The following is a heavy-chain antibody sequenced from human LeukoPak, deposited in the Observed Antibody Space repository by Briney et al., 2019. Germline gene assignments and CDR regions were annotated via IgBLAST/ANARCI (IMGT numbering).Heavy chain of an antibody. CDR1: GFTFSTYW. V-gene: IGHV3-7*03. J-gene: IGHJ4*02. Sequence: GGSLRPSCAASGFTFSTYWMSWVRQAPGKGLEWMANIKQDGSEKYYVDSVKGRFTISRDNAKKSLFLQMNSLRAEDTAVYYCARDGRGYTYGNDFWGQGTLVTVSS. CDR2: IKQDGSEK. CDR3: ARDGRGYTYGNDF. D-gene: IGHD5-18*01.